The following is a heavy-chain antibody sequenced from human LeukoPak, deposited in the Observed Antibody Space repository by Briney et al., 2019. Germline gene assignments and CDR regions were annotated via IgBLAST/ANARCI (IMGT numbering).Heavy chain of an antibody. V-gene: IGHV5-51*01. Sequence: GESLKISCKGSGYSFTSYWIGWVRQMPGKGLEWMGIIYPGDSDTRYSPSFQGQVTISADKSISTAYLQWSSLKASDTAMYCCARTSSRYNWNYDYWGQGTLVTVSS. J-gene: IGHJ4*02. D-gene: IGHD1-7*01. CDR1: GYSFTSYW. CDR3: ARTSSRYNWNYDY. CDR2: IYPGDSDT.